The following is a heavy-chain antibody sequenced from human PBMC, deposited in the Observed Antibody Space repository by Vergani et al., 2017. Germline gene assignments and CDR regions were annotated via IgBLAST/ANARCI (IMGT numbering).Heavy chain of an antibody. D-gene: IGHD6-13*01. CDR1: GFTFSSYG. CDR3: ARGYSSRGNDD. CDR2: IWYDGSNK. V-gene: IGHV3-33*01. Sequence: QVQLVESGGGVVQPGRSLRLSCAASGFTFSSYGMHWVRQAPGKGLEWVAVIWYDGSNKYYADSVKGRFTISRDNSKNTLYLQMNSLRAEDTAVYYCARGYSSRGNDDWGQGTLVTVSS. J-gene: IGHJ4*02.